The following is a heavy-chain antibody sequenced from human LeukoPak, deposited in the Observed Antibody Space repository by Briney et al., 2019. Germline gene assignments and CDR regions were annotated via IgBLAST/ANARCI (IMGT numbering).Heavy chain of an antibody. V-gene: IGHV3-23*01. CDR3: ARGGDDY. CDR2: ISNSGSTT. J-gene: IGHJ4*02. CDR1: GVNFSTYA. D-gene: IGHD2-21*01. Sequence: GGSLRLSCVASGVNFSTYAMKWVRQVPGKGLEWVSLISNSGSTTYHADSVKGRFTISRDNAKNTVYLQMNSLRGEDTAMYFCARGGDDYWGQGTLVIVSS.